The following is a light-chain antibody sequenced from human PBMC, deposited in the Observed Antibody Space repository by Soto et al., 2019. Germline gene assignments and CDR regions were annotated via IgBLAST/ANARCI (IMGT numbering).Light chain of an antibody. V-gene: IGLV2-14*01. CDR2: DVT. Sequence: QSVLTQPASVSGSPGQSIAISCTGTSSYVGAYNSVSWYQQYPGKAPKLMIHDVTNRPSGVSDRFSGSKSGNTASLTISGLQAEDETDYYCSAFTSSTAYVFVSGTVVPVL. CDR1: SSYVGAYNS. J-gene: IGLJ1*01. CDR3: SAFTSSTAYV.